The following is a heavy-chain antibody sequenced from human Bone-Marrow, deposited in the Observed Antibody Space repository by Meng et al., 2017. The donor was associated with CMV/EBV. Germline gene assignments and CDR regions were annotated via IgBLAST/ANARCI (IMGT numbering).Heavy chain of an antibody. V-gene: IGHV3-21*01. Sequence: GESLKISCAASGFTFSSYSMNWVRQAPGKGLEWVSSISSSSSYMYYADSVKGRFTISRDNAKNSLYLQMNSLRAEDTAVYYCARKAYSRGFDYWGQGTLVTVSS. CDR2: ISSSSSYM. D-gene: IGHD6-13*01. CDR3: ARKAYSRGFDY. CDR1: GFTFSSYS. J-gene: IGHJ4*02.